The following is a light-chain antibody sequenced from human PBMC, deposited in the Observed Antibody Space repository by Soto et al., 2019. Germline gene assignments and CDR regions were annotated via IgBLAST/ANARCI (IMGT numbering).Light chain of an antibody. J-gene: IGLJ3*02. V-gene: IGLV2-14*01. CDR2: EVT. CDR1: SSDITNFNY. CDR3: SSYTRSSTLV. Sequence: QSALTQPASVSGSPGQSISISCTAISSDITNFNYVSWYQQLPGKAPKLMIYEVTYRPSGVSNRFSGSKSGNTASLTISGLQAEDEADYYCSSYTRSSTLVFGGGTKVTVL.